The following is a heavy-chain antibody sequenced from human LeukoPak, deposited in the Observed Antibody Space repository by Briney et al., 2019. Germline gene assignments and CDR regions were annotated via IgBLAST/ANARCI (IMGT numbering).Heavy chain of an antibody. CDR1: GYTFTSYY. CDR3: ARQSRAPSKRGGDSSGYYLDAFDI. D-gene: IGHD3-22*01. J-gene: IGHJ3*02. CDR2: INPSGGST. V-gene: IGHV1-46*01. Sequence: ASVKASCKASGYTFTSYYMHWVRQAPGQGLEWMGIINPSGGSTSYAQKFQGRVTMTRDTSTSTVYMELSSLRSEDTAVYYCARQSRAPSKRGGDSSGYYLDAFDIWGQGTMVTVSS.